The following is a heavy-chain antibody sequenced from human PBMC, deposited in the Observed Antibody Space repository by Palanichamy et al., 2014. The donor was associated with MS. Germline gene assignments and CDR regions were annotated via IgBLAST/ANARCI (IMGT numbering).Heavy chain of an antibody. CDR2: VGGDGSQK. CDR1: GITFSAHW. V-gene: IGHV3-7*01. Sequence: EVQLVESGGGLVQPGGSLRLSCATSGITFSAHWMMWVRQAPGKGLEWVAHVGGDGSQKQYLDSVKGRFTISRDNAKNSVYLQMNSLGADDTAVYYCTRDLYLHLEQYFDLWGQGTLVTVSS. J-gene: IGHJ4*02. CDR3: TRDLYLHLEQYFDL. D-gene: IGHD3-9*01.